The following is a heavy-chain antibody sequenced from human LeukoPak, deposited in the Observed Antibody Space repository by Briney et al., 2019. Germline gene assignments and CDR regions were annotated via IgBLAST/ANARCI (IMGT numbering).Heavy chain of an antibody. J-gene: IGHJ5*02. CDR1: GYIAKTYG. CDR3: ARGVVVDLFDP. V-gene: IGHV1-18*01. Sequence: ASVKVSCKASGYIAKTYGITWVRQAPGQGPEWMGWISGYNNSTKYAQKFQGRVTMTTDTSTSTAFMELRSLRSDDTAVYYCARGVVVDLFDPWGQGTLVTVSS. CDR2: ISGYNNST. D-gene: IGHD2-15*01.